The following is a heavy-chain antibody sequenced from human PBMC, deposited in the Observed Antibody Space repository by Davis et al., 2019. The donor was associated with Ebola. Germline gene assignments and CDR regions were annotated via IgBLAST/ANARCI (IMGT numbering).Heavy chain of an antibody. CDR1: GFTFSNYG. Sequence: PGGSLRLSCAASGFTFSNYGMHWVRQAPGKGLEWVAVIWYDGSNKYYADSVKGRFTISRDNSKNTLYLQMNSLRAEDTAVYYCARGTFGGSYYFDYWGQGTLVTVSS. CDR2: IWYDGSNK. D-gene: IGHD1-26*01. V-gene: IGHV3-33*01. J-gene: IGHJ4*02. CDR3: ARGTFGGSYYFDY.